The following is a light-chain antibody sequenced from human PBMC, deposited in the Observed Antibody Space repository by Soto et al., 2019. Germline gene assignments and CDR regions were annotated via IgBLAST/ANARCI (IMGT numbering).Light chain of an antibody. CDR1: QGISSY. CDR2: AAS. V-gene: IGKV1-8*01. CDR3: QQYYTYPPT. J-gene: IGKJ2*01. Sequence: AIRMTQSPSSFSASTGDRVTITCRASQGISSYLAWYQQKPGKAPKLLVYAASTLQYGVPSRFSGSGSEPDFPLTISFLQSEDFAAYLGQQYYTYPPTFGQGTMLQLK.